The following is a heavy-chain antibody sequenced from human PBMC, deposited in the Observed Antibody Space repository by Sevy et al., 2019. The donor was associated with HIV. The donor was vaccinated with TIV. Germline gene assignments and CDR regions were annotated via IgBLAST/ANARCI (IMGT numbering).Heavy chain of an antibody. J-gene: IGHJ4*02. CDR2: IYYSGST. CDR3: ARRKGGYYDSSGTFDY. D-gene: IGHD3-22*01. Sequence: GSLRLSCTVSGGSISSSSYYWGWIRQPPRKGLEWIGSIYYSGSTYYKPSLKSRVTISVDTSKNQFSLKLSSVTAADTAVYYCARRKGGYYDSSGTFDYWGQGTLVTVSS. CDR1: GGSISSSSYY. V-gene: IGHV4-39*01.